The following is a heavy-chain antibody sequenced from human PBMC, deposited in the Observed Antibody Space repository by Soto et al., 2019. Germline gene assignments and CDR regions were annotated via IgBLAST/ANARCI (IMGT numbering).Heavy chain of an antibody. CDR1: GYPFSDNQ. D-gene: IGHD4-4*01. Sequence: QVQLVQSGSEVKKPGASVKVSCKASGYPFSDNQIHWLRRAPGQGLEWMGRINPKRDDTNYAQKFQGRGTMTTDTSTDTAYLELTGLTSDDTATYYCARKHSIDYIRWGLDHWGQGTLVTVSS. CDR3: ARKHSIDYIRWGLDH. J-gene: IGHJ4*02. CDR2: INPKRDDT. V-gene: IGHV1-2*02.